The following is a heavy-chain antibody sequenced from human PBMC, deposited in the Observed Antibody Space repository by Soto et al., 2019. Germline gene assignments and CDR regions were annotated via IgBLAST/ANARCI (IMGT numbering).Heavy chain of an antibody. CDR2: IIPILGIA. CDR1: GGTFSSYT. J-gene: IGHJ4*02. D-gene: IGHD3-22*01. V-gene: IGHV1-69*02. CDR3: ARKYYDSSGHRYFDY. Sequence: QVQLVQSGAEVKKPGSSVKVSCKASGGTFSSYTISWVRQAPGQGLEWMGRIIPILGIANYAQKFQGRVTITADKSTSTAYMELSSLRSEDTAVYYCARKYYDSSGHRYFDYWGQGTLVTVSS.